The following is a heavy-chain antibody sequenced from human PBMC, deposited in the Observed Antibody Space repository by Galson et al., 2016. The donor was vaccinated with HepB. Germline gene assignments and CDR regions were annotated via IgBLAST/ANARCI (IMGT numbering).Heavy chain of an antibody. V-gene: IGHV3-21*01. Sequence: LEWVSSISSGSSYIYYADSVKGRFTISRDNVMKSLYLQMNSLRPEDTAIYYCAREAPIAAPGANDCWGQGTQVTVSS. CDR2: ISSGSSYI. J-gene: IGHJ4*02. D-gene: IGHD6-13*01. CDR3: AREAPIAAPGANDC.